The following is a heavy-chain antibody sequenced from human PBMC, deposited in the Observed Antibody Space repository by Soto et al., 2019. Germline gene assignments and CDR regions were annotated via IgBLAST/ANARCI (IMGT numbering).Heavy chain of an antibody. J-gene: IGHJ5*02. Sequence: VAVIWYDGSNKYYADSVKGRFTISRDNSKNTLYLQMNSLRAEDTAVYYCARTGGYGSGMNWFDPWGQGTLVTVSS. D-gene: IGHD3-10*01. CDR3: ARTGGYGSGMNWFDP. V-gene: IGHV3-33*01. CDR2: IWYDGSNK.